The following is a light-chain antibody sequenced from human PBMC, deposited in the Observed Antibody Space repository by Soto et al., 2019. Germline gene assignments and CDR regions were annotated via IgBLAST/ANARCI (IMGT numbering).Light chain of an antibody. CDR1: QSVSSH. CDR3: QQRSNWPPS. V-gene: IGKV3-11*01. Sequence: EIVLTQSPATLSLSPGERATLSCRASQSVSSHLAWHQQRPGQAPRLLIYDVSNRATGIPARFSGGGSGTDFTLTISNLEPEDFAIYYCQQRSNWPPSFGQGTKVDIK. J-gene: IGKJ1*01. CDR2: DVS.